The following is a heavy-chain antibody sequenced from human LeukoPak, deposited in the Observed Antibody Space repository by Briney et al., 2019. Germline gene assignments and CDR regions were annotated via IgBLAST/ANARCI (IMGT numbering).Heavy chain of an antibody. J-gene: IGHJ4*02. CDR1: GFTFSNAW. V-gene: IGHV3-23*01. CDR3: ATYRQVLLPFES. CDR2: IFPSGGEI. Sequence: GGSLRLSCAASGFTFSNAWMSWVRQPPGKGLEWVSSIFPSGGEIHYADSVRGRFTISRDNSKSTLSLQMNSLRAEDTAIYYCATYRQVLLPFESWGQGTLVTVSS. D-gene: IGHD2-8*02.